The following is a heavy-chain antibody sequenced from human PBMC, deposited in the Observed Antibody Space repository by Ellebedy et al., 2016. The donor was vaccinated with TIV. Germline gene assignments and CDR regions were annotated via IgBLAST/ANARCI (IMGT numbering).Heavy chain of an antibody. CDR3: ARHGGGSTIFGVVIRGFDP. CDR1: GGSISSSY. D-gene: IGHD3-3*01. Sequence: SETLSLXXTVSGGSISSSYSSWIRQPPRKGLEWIGYIYYSGSTNYNPSLKIRVTISVDTSKNQFSLKLSSVTAADTAVYYCARHGGGSTIFGVVIRGFDPWGQGTLVTVSS. V-gene: IGHV4-59*08. CDR2: IYYSGST. J-gene: IGHJ5*02.